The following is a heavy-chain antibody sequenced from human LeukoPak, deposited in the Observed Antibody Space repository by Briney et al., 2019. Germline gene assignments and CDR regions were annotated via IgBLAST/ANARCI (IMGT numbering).Heavy chain of an antibody. CDR3: ARGEAGAFDI. D-gene: IGHD1-26*01. CDR2: IKPDGSGK. J-gene: IGHJ3*02. CDR1: GFTFSSYA. V-gene: IGHV3-7*01. Sequence: PGGSLRLSCAASGFTFSSYAMSWVRQAPGKGLEWVANIKPDGSGKYYVDSVKGRFTISRDNARSSLYLQMNSLRVEESAVYYCARGEAGAFDIWGQGTMVIVSP.